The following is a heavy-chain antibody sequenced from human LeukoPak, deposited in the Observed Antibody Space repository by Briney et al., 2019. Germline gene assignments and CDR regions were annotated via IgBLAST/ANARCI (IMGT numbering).Heavy chain of an antibody. Sequence: SVKVSCKASGGTFSSYAISWVRQAPGQGLEWMGGIIPIFGTANYAQKFQGRVTITADESTSTAYMELSSLRSEDTAVYYCARDDTCSGGSCYYYYGMDVWGQGTTVTVSS. D-gene: IGHD2-15*01. V-gene: IGHV1-69*13. CDR1: GGTFSSYA. J-gene: IGHJ6*02. CDR3: ARDDTCSGGSCYYYYGMDV. CDR2: IIPIFGTA.